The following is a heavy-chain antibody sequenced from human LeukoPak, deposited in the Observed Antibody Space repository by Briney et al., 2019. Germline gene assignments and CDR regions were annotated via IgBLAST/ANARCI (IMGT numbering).Heavy chain of an antibody. CDR1: GFTFSSYW. V-gene: IGHV3-7*01. D-gene: IGHD6-19*01. CDR3: ARVIAVAGTAY. CDR2: INQDGSEK. J-gene: IGHJ4*02. Sequence: GGSLRLSCTASGFTFSSYWMSWVRQAPGKGLEWVANINQDGSEKYYVDSVKGRFTISRDNAKNSLYLQMNSLRAEDTAVYYCARVIAVAGTAYWGQGTLVTVSS.